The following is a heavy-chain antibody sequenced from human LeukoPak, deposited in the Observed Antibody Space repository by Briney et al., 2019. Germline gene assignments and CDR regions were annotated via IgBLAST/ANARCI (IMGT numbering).Heavy chain of an antibody. CDR1: GYTFTKYY. D-gene: IGHD4-17*01. J-gene: IGHJ4*02. CDR3: TRDLGDDYGDYPPVPLHHGSGWQWEPGFDH. Sequence: GASVKIFCKASGYTFTKYYMHWVRQAPGQGLEWMGIINPSGGGTSYAQKFQGRVTMTRDTSTSTVYMELSRLRSEDTAIYYCTRDLGDDYGDYPPVPLHHGSGWQWEPGFDHWGQGTLVTVSS. CDR2: INPSGGGT. V-gene: IGHV1-46*01.